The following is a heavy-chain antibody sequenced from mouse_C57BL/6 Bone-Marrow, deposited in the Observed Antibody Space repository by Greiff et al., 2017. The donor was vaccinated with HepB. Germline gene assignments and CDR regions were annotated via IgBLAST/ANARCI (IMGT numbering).Heavy chain of an antibody. Sequence: VQGVESGAELVRPGTSVKVSCKASGYAFTNYLIEWVKQRPGQGLEWIGVINPGSGGTNYNEKFKGKATLTADKSSSTAYMQLSSLTSEDSAVYFCARSLTTVVPHWYFDVWGTGTTVTVSS. CDR1: GYAFTNYL. V-gene: IGHV1-54*01. D-gene: IGHD1-1*01. CDR2: INPGSGGT. CDR3: ARSLTTVVPHWYFDV. J-gene: IGHJ1*03.